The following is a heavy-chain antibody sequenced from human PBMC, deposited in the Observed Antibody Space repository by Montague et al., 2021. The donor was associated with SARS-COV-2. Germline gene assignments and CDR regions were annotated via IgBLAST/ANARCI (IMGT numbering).Heavy chain of an antibody. J-gene: IGHJ1*01. D-gene: IGHD2-2*01. V-gene: IGHV6-1*01. CDR2: TYYRSEWHN. Sequence: CAISGDSVSSNSAGWNWIRQSPSRGLEWLGRTYYRSEWHNDFAVSVKSRITINPDTSKNQFSLQLNSVTPEDTAVYYCAREDCSSTSCYPTYFQHWGQGTLVTVSS. CDR1: GDSVSSNSAG. CDR3: AREDCSSTSCYPTYFQH.